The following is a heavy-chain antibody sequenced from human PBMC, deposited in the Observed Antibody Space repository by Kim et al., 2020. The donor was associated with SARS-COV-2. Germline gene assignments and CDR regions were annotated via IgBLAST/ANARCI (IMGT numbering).Heavy chain of an antibody. Sequence: GGSLRLSCAASGFSFSSYDMHWVRQGSRKGLEWVSTIGTAADTFYAGSVKGRFTISRENARNSLYLQMDSLSAEDTAVYFCASGPYCPITNCPVDDAFD. CDR3: ASGPYCPITNCPVDDAFD. V-gene: IGHV3-13*01. J-gene: IGHJ3*02. CDR1: GFSFSSYD. CDR2: IGTAADT. D-gene: IGHD3-10*01.